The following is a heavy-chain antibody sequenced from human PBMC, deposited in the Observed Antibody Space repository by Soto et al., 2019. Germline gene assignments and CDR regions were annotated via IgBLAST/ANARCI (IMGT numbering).Heavy chain of an antibody. CDR3: ARDTSGWSLNGLDV. J-gene: IGHJ6*02. V-gene: IGHV1-46*01. D-gene: IGHD6-19*01. CDR2: INPGGGSA. Sequence: QVDLVQSGAEVKKPGATVTISCKASGSAITRYYIHWVRQAPGRGLERMGIINPGGGSASYAQKFQDRVTIDKDTTTGTVDMDLRIRRTEDTAVYYCARDTSGWSLNGLDVWGQGTTVNVSS. CDR1: GSAITRYY.